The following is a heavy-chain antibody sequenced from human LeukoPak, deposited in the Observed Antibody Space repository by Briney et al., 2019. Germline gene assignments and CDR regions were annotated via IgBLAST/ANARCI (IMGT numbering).Heavy chain of an antibody. V-gene: IGHV1-2*02. D-gene: IGHD3-3*01. CDR3: ATEILTIFGVVTDY. Sequence: GASVKVSCKASGYTFTGYYMHWVRQAPGQGLEWMGWINPNSGGTNYAQKFQGRVTMTRDTSISTAYMELSRLRSDDTAVYYCATEILTIFGVVTDYWGQGTLVTVSS. J-gene: IGHJ4*02. CDR1: GYTFTGYY. CDR2: INPNSGGT.